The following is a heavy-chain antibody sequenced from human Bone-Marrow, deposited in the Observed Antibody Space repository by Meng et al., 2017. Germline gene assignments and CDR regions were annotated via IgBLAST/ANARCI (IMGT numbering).Heavy chain of an antibody. CDR1: GVYISSSNG. CDR2: IYHSGST. J-gene: IGHJ5*02. CDR3: ARSRGLYYGSGSYYSNWFDP. Sequence: QVPLEEPGPGLVKPSGTLSLTCAVSGVYISSSNGWSWVRQPPGKGLEWIGEIYHSGSTNYNPSLKSRVTISVDKSKNQFSLKLSSVTAADTAVYYCARSRGLYYGSGSYYSNWFDPWGQGTLVTVSS. V-gene: IGHV4-4*02. D-gene: IGHD3-10*01.